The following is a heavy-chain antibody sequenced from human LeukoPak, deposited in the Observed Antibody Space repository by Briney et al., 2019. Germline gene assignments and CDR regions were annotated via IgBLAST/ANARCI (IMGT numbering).Heavy chain of an antibody. D-gene: IGHD6-19*01. J-gene: IGHJ3*02. Sequence: SQTLSLTCTVSGGSISSGGYYWSWIRQPPGKGLEWIGYIYHSGSTYYNPSLKSRVTISVDRSKNQFSLKLSSVTAADTAVYYCARLEYSSGWADAFDIWGQGTMVTVSS. CDR1: GGSISSGGYY. CDR3: ARLEYSSGWADAFDI. V-gene: IGHV4-30-2*01. CDR2: IYHSGST.